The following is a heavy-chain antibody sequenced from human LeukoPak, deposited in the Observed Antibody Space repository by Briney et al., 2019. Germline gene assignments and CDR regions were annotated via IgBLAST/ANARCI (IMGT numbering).Heavy chain of an antibody. Sequence: PGGSLRLSCAASGFTFSTYAMSWVRQAPGKGLEWVSGISASGGTTYYADSVKGRFTISRDNSKNTLYLQMNSLRAEDTAVYYCAKVDTAMGGYFDYWGQGTLVTVSS. V-gene: IGHV3-23*01. CDR3: AKVDTAMGGYFDY. J-gene: IGHJ4*02. CDR1: GFTFSTYA. CDR2: ISASGGTT. D-gene: IGHD5-18*01.